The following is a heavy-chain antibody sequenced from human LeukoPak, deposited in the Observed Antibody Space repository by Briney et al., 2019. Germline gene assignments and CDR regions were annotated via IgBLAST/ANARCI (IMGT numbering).Heavy chain of an antibody. CDR3: AKDGRGATMFYYGMDV. CDR1: GFTFSNYA. Sequence: QPGGSLRLSCVAFGFTFSNYAMGWVRQPPGKGLEWVSGIGGDGIFYTDSVRGRFTISRDNSKNTLYLQMNSLRAEDTAVYYCAKDGRGATMFYYGMDVWGQGTTVTVSS. V-gene: IGHV3-23*01. CDR2: IGGDGI. J-gene: IGHJ6*02. D-gene: IGHD1-26*01.